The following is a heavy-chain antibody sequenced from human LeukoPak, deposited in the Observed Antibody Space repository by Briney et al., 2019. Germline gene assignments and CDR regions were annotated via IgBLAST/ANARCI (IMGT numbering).Heavy chain of an antibody. D-gene: IGHD2-2*01. CDR3: AKAGYCSSTSCYWGYYYYMDV. Sequence: GGSLRLSCAASGFTFSSYAMSWVRQAPGKGLEWVSAISGSGGSTYYADSVKGRFTISRDNSRNTLYLQMNSLRAEDTAVYYCAKAGYCSSTSCYWGYYYYMDVWGKGTTVTVSS. CDR1: GFTFSSYA. J-gene: IGHJ6*03. V-gene: IGHV3-23*01. CDR2: ISGSGGST.